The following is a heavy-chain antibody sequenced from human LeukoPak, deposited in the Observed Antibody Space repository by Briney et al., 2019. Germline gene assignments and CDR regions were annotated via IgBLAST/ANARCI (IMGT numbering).Heavy chain of an antibody. V-gene: IGHV4-30-2*01. CDR1: GGSISSGVYS. J-gene: IGHJ4*02. CDR2: IYHSETT. D-gene: IGHD3-22*01. Sequence: SQTLSLTCAVSGGSISSGVYSWSWIRQPPGKGLEWIGYIYHSETTYYNPSLQSRVTISVNRSKNRFSLKLTSVTAVDTAVYYCARSRTAYYRYFDSWGQGTLVTVSS. CDR3: ARSRTAYYRYFDS.